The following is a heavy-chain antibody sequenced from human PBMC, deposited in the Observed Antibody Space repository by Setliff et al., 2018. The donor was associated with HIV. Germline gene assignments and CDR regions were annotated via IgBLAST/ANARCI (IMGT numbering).Heavy chain of an antibody. CDR2: VTHSGRT. Sequence: SETLSLTCAVYGGSFSGYYWSWIRPPPGKGLEWIGEVTHSGRTNYNPSLESRVTTSVDTSKKQFSLRLTSVTAADTAVYYCARGVRDNSGWSSYYFDYWGQGTLVTVSS. J-gene: IGHJ4*02. CDR1: GGSFSGYY. CDR3: ARGVRDNSGWSSYYFDY. V-gene: IGHV4-34*01. D-gene: IGHD6-19*01.